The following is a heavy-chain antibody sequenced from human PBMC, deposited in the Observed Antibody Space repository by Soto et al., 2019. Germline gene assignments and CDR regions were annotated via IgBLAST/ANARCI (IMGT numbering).Heavy chain of an antibody. CDR2: TWYDGGNK. CDR1: GFTFSSYG. D-gene: IGHD5-12*01. V-gene: IGHV3-33*01. CDR3: VRASGYNGYDYVYYYGMDV. J-gene: IGHJ6*02. Sequence: QVQLVESGGGVVQPGGSLRLSCAVSGFTFSSYGMHWVRQAPGNGLEWVALTWYDGGNKYYADSVKGRFSISRDNSKNMLYLQMNSLRDEDTAVYYCVRASGYNGYDYVYYYGMDVWGQGTTVTVSS.